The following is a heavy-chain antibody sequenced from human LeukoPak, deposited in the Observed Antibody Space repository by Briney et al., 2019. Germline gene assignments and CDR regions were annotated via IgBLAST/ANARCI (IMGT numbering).Heavy chain of an antibody. D-gene: IGHD3-22*01. CDR1: GGSISSYY. CDR3: AGGNTMIVVDAFDI. V-gene: IGHV4-59*01. Sequence: SETLSLTCTVSGGSISSYYWSWIRQPPGKGLEWIGYIYYSGSTNYNPSLKSRVTISVDTSKNQFSLKLSSVTAADTAVYYCAGGNTMIVVDAFDIWGQGTMVTVSS. CDR2: IYYSGST. J-gene: IGHJ3*02.